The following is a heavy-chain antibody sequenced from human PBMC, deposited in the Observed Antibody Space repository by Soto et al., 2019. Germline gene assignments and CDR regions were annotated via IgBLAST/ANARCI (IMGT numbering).Heavy chain of an antibody. Sequence: PGESLKISCNGSGYSFTSYWISWVRQMPGKGLEWMGRIDPSDSYTNYSPSFQGHVTISADKSISTAYLQWSSLKASDTAMYYCARLDGGYCSGGSCWDYYYGMDVWGQGTTVTVSS. CDR2: IDPSDSYT. CDR1: GYSFTSYW. D-gene: IGHD2-15*01. V-gene: IGHV5-10-1*01. J-gene: IGHJ6*02. CDR3: ARLDGGYCSGGSCWDYYYGMDV.